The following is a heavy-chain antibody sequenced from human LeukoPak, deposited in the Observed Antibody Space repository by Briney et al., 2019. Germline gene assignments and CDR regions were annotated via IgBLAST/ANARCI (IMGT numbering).Heavy chain of an antibody. CDR3: AREGLATVTSEY. J-gene: IGHJ4*02. D-gene: IGHD4-17*01. CDR1: GYNFISYD. Sequence: GASVKVSCKASGYNFISYDISWVRQAPGQGLEWMGWISAYSGNTNYAQKLQGRVTMTTDTSTSTAYMELRSLGSDDTAVYYCAREGLATVTSEYWGQGTLVTVSS. CDR2: ISAYSGNT. V-gene: IGHV1-18*01.